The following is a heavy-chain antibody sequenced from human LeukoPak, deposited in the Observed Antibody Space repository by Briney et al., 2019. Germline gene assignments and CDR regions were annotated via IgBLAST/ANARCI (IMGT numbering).Heavy chain of an antibody. CDR1: GYTFTGYY. J-gene: IGHJ4*02. CDR3: ARDQVRDGYNWGPFDY. V-gene: IGHV1-46*01. D-gene: IGHD5-24*01. CDR2: INPSGGST. Sequence: GASVKVSCKASGYTFTGYYMHWVRQAPGQGLEWMGIINPSGGSTSYAQKFQGRVTMTRDTSTSTVSMELSSLRSEDTAVYYCARDQVRDGYNWGPFDYWGQGTPVTVSS.